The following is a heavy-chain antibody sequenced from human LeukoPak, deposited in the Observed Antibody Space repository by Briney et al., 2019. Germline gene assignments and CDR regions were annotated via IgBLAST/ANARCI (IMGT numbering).Heavy chain of an antibody. Sequence: QPGGSLRLSCAASGFTFSSYGMHWVRQAPGKGLEWVAFIRYDGSNKYYADSVKGRFTISRDNSKNTLYLQMNSLRAEDTAVYYCAKDFDWSYAFDIWGQGTMVTVSS. CDR1: GFTFSSYG. V-gene: IGHV3-30*02. D-gene: IGHD3-9*01. J-gene: IGHJ3*02. CDR3: AKDFDWSYAFDI. CDR2: IRYDGSNK.